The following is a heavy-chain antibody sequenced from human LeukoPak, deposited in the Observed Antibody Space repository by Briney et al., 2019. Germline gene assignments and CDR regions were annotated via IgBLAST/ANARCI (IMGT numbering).Heavy chain of an antibody. CDR1: GGTFSSYT. CDR3: ARGRRELDAFDI. CDR2: IIPILGIA. D-gene: IGHD1-26*01. Sequence: SVKLSCKASGGTFSSYTRSWVRQPPGQGLEWMGRIIPILGIANYAQKFQGRDTITADKSTSTAYTELSSLRREDTAVYYCARGRRELDAFDIWGQGTMVTVSS. J-gene: IGHJ3*02. V-gene: IGHV1-69*02.